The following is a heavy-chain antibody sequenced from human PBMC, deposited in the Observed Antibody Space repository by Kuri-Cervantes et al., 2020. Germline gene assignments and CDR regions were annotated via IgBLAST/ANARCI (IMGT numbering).Heavy chain of an antibody. CDR2: ISSGATTI. J-gene: IGHJ4*02. CDR3: ANGHDTNCYNN. Sequence: GESLKISGAGSGFTFSDYYMSWIRQPPGKGLEWVSYISSGATTIYYADSVKGRFTISRDSAKNSLYLQMNSLRAEDPAVYYCANGHDTNCYNNWGQGTLVTVSS. D-gene: IGHD2-2*02. CDR1: GFTFSDYY. V-gene: IGHV3-11*01.